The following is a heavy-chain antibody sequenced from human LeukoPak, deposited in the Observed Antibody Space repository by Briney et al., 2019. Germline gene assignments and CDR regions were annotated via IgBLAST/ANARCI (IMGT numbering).Heavy chain of an antibody. J-gene: IGHJ4*02. D-gene: IGHD2-2*01. CDR2: ISSSSSYI. Sequence: GGSLRLSCAASGFTFSSYSMNCVRQAPGKGLEWVSSISSSSSYIYYADSVKGRFTISRDNAKNSLYLQMNSLRAEDTAVYYCARGGSPDLYCSSTSCQADYWGQGTLVTVSS. V-gene: IGHV3-21*01. CDR1: GFTFSSYS. CDR3: ARGGSPDLYCSSTSCQADY.